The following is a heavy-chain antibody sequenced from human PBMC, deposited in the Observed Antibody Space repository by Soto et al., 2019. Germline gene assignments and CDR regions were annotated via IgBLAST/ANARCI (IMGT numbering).Heavy chain of an antibody. J-gene: IGHJ3*01. D-gene: IGHD2-21*02. Sequence: DVQLLESGGGLVQPGGSLRLSCAASGFTFGNYGMNSVRQAPGKGLEWVAGISGGGGSTYYGDSVKGRFTISRDPSKNTVFLEMKSLRVEDTAVYYCAKGFIVVVTVIRPDDAFDVWGQGTLVTVAS. V-gene: IGHV3-23*01. CDR1: GFTFGNYG. CDR2: ISGGGGST. CDR3: AKGFIVVVTVIRPDDAFDV.